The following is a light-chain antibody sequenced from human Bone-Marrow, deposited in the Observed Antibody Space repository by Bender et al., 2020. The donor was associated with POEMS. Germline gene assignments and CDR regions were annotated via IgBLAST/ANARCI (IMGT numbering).Light chain of an antibody. CDR3: QSYDGSLNTYV. CDR2: ANI. J-gene: IGLJ1*01. CDR1: SSNIGAGYD. Sequence: QSVLTQPPSVSGAPGQRVTFSCTGSSSNIGAGYDVHWYQQLPGTTPKLLIYANINRPSGVPDRFSVSKSGTSASLAISGLQAEDEADYYCQSYDGSLNTYVFGTGTKVTVL. V-gene: IGLV1-40*01.